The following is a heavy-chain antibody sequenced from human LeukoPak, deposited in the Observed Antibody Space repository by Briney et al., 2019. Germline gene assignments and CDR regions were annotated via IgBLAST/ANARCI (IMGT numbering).Heavy chain of an antibody. CDR3: AKDIFRGFDGMDV. V-gene: IGHV3-11*01. J-gene: IGHJ6*02. CDR2: ISSSGSTI. D-gene: IGHD3-10*01. Sequence: PGGSLRLSCAASGFTFSDYYMSWIRQAPGKGLEWVSYISSSGSTIYYADSVKGRFTISRDNAKSSLYLQMHSLRAEDTALYYCAKDIFRGFDGMDVWGQGTTVTVPS. CDR1: GFTFSDYY.